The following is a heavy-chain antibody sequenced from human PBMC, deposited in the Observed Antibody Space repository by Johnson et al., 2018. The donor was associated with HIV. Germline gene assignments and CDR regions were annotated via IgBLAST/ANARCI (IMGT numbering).Heavy chain of an antibody. V-gene: IGHV3-66*01. CDR2: IYSGGST. CDR3: ARDRAVAATSGAGAFDI. J-gene: IGHJ3*02. D-gene: IGHD2-15*01. Sequence: MLLVESGGGVVRPGGSLRLSCAASGFSVSNTYMNWVRQAPGKGLEWVSVIYSGGSTYYADSVRGRFTISRDDSKNTLYLQMNSLRPEDTAVDDCARDRAVAATSGAGAFDIWGQGTMVTVSS. CDR1: GFSVSNTY.